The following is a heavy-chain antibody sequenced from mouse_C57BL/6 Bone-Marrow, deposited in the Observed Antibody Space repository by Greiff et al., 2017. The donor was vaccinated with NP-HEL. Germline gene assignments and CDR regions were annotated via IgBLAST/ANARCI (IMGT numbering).Heavy chain of an antibody. CDR1: GYTFTSYG. CDR2: IYIGNGYT. D-gene: IGHD1-1*01. CDR3: ARSSYYYGSSPFAY. V-gene: IGHV1-58*01. Sequence: VHVKQSGAELVRPGSSVKMSCKTSGYTFTSYGINWVKQRPGQGLEWIGYIYIGNGYTEYNERFKGKATLTSDTSSSTAYMQLSSLTSEDSAIYFCARSSYYYGSSPFAYWGQGTLVTVSA. J-gene: IGHJ3*01.